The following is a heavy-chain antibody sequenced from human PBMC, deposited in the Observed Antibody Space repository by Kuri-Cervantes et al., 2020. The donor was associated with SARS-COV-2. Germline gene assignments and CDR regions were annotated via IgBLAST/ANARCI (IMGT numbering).Heavy chain of an antibody. J-gene: IGHJ6*02. V-gene: IGHV4-38-2*01. CDR1: GYSISSGYY. Sequence: GSLRLSCAVSGYSISSGYYWGWIRQPPGKGLEWIGYIYYSGSTNYNPSLKSRVTVSVDTSRNQFSLKLSSVTAADTAVYYCARHPEGDYYYGMDVWGQGTTVTVSS. CDR3: ARHPEGDYYYGMDV. CDR2: IYYSGST. D-gene: IGHD1-14*01.